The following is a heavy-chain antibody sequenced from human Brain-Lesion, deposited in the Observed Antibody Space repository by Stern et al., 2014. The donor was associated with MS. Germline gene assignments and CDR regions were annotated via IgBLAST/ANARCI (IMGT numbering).Heavy chain of an antibody. CDR1: GYTLTELS. CDR2: FDPEDGES. CDR3: ATDLQQPLVDTFDI. V-gene: IGHV1-24*01. Sequence: VQLVESGAEVQKPGASVKVSCKVSGYTLTELSMHWVRQAPGKGLEWMGGFDPEDGESIYEQKFQGRVTMTEDTSTDTAYMELSSLRSEDTAIYYCATDLQQPLVDTFDIWGQGTMVTVSS. J-gene: IGHJ3*02. D-gene: IGHD6-13*01.